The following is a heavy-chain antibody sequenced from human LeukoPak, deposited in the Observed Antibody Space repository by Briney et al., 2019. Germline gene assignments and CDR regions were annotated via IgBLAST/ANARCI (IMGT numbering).Heavy chain of an antibody. CDR2: IYYSGST. CDR1: GGSISSGGYY. V-gene: IGHV4-31*03. J-gene: IGHJ6*04. Sequence: PSQTLSLTCTVSGGSISSGGYYWSWIRQHPGKGLEWIGYIYYSGSTYYNPSLKSRVTISVDTSKNQFSLKLSSVTAADTVVYYCARDRVVVAAPYYYGMDVWGKGTTVTVSS. D-gene: IGHD2-15*01. CDR3: ARDRVVVAAPYYYGMDV.